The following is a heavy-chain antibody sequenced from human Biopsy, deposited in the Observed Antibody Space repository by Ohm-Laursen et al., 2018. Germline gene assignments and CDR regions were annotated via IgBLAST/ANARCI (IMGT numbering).Heavy chain of an antibody. CDR2: MIPSSGKT. CDR3: ARGYSRRVSIFEASIYWFDT. J-gene: IGHJ5*02. CDR1: GYSFSTYD. Sequence: GPSAYVSCKVSGYSFSTYDVNWVRQARGEGLEWMGWMIPSSGKTGYAQRFKDRVTLTMNTSISTAYMELSSLRSEDTAVYFCARGYSRRVSIFEASIYWFDTWGQGTLVTVSS. D-gene: IGHD6-6*01. V-gene: IGHV1-8*01.